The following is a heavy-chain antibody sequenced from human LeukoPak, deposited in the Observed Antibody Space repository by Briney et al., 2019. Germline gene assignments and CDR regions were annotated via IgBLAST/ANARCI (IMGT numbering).Heavy chain of an antibody. V-gene: IGHV3-48*01. CDR2: ISSSSSTI. D-gene: IGHD2-2*01. CDR1: GFSFSTYA. Sequence: GGSLRLSCAASGFSFSTYAISWVRQAPGKGLEWLSYISSSSSTIYYADSVEGRFTISRDNAKNSLYLQMNSLRAEDTAIYYCARRGPSCSSSTCLDYWGQGTLVTVSS. CDR3: ARRGPSCSSSTCLDY. J-gene: IGHJ4*02.